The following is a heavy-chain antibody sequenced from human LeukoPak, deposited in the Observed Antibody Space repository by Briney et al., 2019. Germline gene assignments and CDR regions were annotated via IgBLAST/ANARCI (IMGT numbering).Heavy chain of an antibody. Sequence: GGSLRLSCAASGCTFSSYGMHWVRQAPGKGLEWVAVISYDGSNKYYADSVKGRFTISRDNAKNSLYLQMNSLRAEDTAVYYCARMDRYYDFWSGYYVYYFDYWGQGTLVTVSS. V-gene: IGHV3-30*03. CDR3: ARMDRYYDFWSGYYVYYFDY. J-gene: IGHJ4*02. CDR1: GCTFSSYG. D-gene: IGHD3-3*01. CDR2: ISYDGSNK.